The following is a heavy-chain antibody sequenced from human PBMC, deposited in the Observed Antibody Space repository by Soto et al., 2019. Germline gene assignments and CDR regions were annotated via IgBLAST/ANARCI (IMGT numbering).Heavy chain of an antibody. J-gene: IGHJ6*03. Sequence: GSLRLSCAASGFTFSSYSMKWVRQAPGKGLEWVSSISSSSSYIYYADSVKGRFTISRDNAKNSLYLQMNSLRAEDTAVYYCARGEVDDDYYYYMDVWGKGTTVTVSS. CDR2: ISSSSSYI. D-gene: IGHD1-26*01. CDR1: GFTFSSYS. CDR3: ARGEVDDDYYYYMDV. V-gene: IGHV3-21*01.